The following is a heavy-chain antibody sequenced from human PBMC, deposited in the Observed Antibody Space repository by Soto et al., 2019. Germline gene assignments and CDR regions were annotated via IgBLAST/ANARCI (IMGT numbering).Heavy chain of an antibody. D-gene: IGHD6-19*01. V-gene: IGHV4-34*01. CDR3: AREKHPWVAVPVRQLKSTWWFDS. CDR1: GESFSVYY. CDR2: INHSGST. Sequence: QVQLQQWGAGLLKPSETLSLTCGVYGESFSVYYWSWLRQPPGKGLEWIGEINHSGSTNYNPSLKSRVTISVDTAKNHLSLKLSSGTAAGTAVYYCAREKHPWVAVPVRQLKSTWWFDSWGQGTLVTVSS. J-gene: IGHJ5*01.